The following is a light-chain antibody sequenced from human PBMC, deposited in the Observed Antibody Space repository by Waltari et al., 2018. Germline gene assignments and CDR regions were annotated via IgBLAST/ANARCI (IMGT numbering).Light chain of an antibody. J-gene: IGKJ4*01. V-gene: IGKV1-6*01. CDR2: TES. Sequence: AIQMTQSPSSLSASVGDTVTITCRANQDIRTDLGLYQQRPGKAPKLLIYTESSLQSVVPSRFSGIGSGTDFTLTISSLQPEDFATYYCLQDNNYPLTFGGGTRVEIK. CDR1: QDIRTD. CDR3: LQDNNYPLT.